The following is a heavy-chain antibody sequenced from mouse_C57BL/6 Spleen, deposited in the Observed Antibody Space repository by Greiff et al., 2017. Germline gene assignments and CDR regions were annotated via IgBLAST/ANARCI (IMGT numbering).Heavy chain of an antibody. CDR2: ISYDGSN. Sequence: EVKLLESGPGLVKPSPSLSLTCSVTGYSITSGYYWNWIRQFPGNKLEWMGYISYDGSNNYNPSLKNRISITRDTSKNQFFLKLNSVTTEDTATYYCARSDGSSYYAMDYWGQGTSVTVSS. V-gene: IGHV3-6*01. D-gene: IGHD1-1*01. J-gene: IGHJ4*01. CDR3: ARSDGSSYYAMDY. CDR1: GYSITSGYY.